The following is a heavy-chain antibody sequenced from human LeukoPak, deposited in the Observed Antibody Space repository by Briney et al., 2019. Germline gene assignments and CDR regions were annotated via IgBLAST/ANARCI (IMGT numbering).Heavy chain of an antibody. CDR3: ARPPYGGNSGFDY. J-gene: IGHJ4*02. Sequence: GGALRLSCAASGFTFYSYAMGWVRQAPGKGLEWVSSISSSSSYIYYADSVKGRFTISRDNAKNSLYLQMNSLRAEDTAVYYCARPPYGGNSGFDYWGQGTLVTVSS. CDR2: ISSSSSYI. CDR1: GFTFYSYA. D-gene: IGHD4-23*01. V-gene: IGHV3-21*01.